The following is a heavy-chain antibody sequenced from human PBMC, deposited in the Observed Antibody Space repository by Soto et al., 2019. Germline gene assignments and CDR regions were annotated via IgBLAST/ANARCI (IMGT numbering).Heavy chain of an antibody. CDR3: AKEMGDYYDSSGSWFDP. CDR2: ISGSGDNT. CDR1: GFTFSSYV. V-gene: IGHV3-23*01. J-gene: IGHJ5*02. Sequence: VQLLESGGGLVQPGGSLRLSCAASGFTFSSYVMSWVRQAPGKGLEWVSGISGSGDNTYYADSVKGRFTISRDNSKKTLFLQMNSLRAEDTALYFCAKEMGDYYDSSGSWFDPWGQGTLVTVSS. D-gene: IGHD3-22*01.